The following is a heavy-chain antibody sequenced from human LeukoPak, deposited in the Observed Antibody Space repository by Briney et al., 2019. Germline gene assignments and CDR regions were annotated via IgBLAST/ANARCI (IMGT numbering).Heavy chain of an antibody. CDR2: ISYDGGNK. CDR3: AKASLRYFDWDAFDI. J-gene: IGHJ3*02. CDR1: GFTFSSYG. D-gene: IGHD3-9*01. V-gene: IGHV3-30*18. Sequence: GGSLRLSCAASGFTFSSYGMHWVRQAPGRGLVWVEVISYDGGNKYYADSVKGRFTISRDNSKDTLYPQMNSLRAEDTAVYYCAKASLRYFDWDAFDIWGQGTMVTVSS.